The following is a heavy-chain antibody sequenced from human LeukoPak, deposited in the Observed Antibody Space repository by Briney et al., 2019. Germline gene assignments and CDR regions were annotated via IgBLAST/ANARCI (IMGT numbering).Heavy chain of an antibody. Sequence: GGSLILSCAASGFTFSSYGMHWVRQAPGKGLEWVAFIRYDGSNRYYADSVKGRFTISRDNSKNTLYLQVNNLRAEDTAVYYCAKAGDTFYYYMDVWGKGTTVTVSS. D-gene: IGHD3-16*01. CDR3: AKAGDTFYYYMDV. CDR2: IRYDGSNR. J-gene: IGHJ6*03. CDR1: GFTFSSYG. V-gene: IGHV3-30*02.